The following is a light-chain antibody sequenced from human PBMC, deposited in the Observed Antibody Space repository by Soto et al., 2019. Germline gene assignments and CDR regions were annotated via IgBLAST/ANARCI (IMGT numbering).Light chain of an antibody. CDR2: EVS. CDR1: SSDVGGYNY. CDR3: SSYAGSNKSV. V-gene: IGLV2-8*01. Sequence: QSALTQPPSASGSPGQSVTISCTGTSSDVGGYNYVSWYQQHPGKAPKLMIYEVSKRPSGVPDRFSGSKSGNTASLTVSGLQPEYEADYYCSSYAGSNKSVLRTGTKLTVL. J-gene: IGLJ1*01.